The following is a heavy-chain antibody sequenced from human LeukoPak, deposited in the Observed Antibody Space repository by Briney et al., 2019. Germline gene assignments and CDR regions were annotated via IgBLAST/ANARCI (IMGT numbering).Heavy chain of an antibody. CDR1: GFTFSRYS. J-gene: IGHJ4*02. V-gene: IGHV3-48*01. CDR3: ARDRDRYGDYCFDY. CDR2: INSATTTI. Sequence: GGSLRLSCAASGFTFSRYSMNWVRQAPGKGLEWLSYINSATTTIYYADSVKGRFTISGDNSKNTLYLQMNSLRAEDTAVYYCARDRDRYGDYCFDYWGQGTLVTVSS. D-gene: IGHD4-17*01.